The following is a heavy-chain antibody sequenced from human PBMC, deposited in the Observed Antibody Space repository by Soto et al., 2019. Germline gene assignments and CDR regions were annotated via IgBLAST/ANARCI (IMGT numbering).Heavy chain of an antibody. CDR2: IYYSGST. CDR3: ARDGYGGNYDAFDI. Sequence: QVQLQESGPGLVKPSQTLSLTCTVSGGSISGGDYYWCWIRQPPGKGLEWIGYIYYSGSTYYNPSLKSRVTISVDTSKNQFSLKLSAVAAADTAVYYCARDGYGGNYDAFDIWGQGTMVTVSS. D-gene: IGHD4-17*01. V-gene: IGHV4-30-4*01. CDR1: GGSISGGDYY. J-gene: IGHJ3*02.